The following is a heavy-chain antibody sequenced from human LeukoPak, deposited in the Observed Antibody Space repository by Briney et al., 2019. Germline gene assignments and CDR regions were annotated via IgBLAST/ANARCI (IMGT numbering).Heavy chain of an antibody. CDR2: ISGSGGSI. J-gene: IGHJ4*02. Sequence: GGSLRLSCAASGFTFSSYAMSWVRQAPGKGLEWVSAISGSGGSIYYADSVKGRFTISRDNAKNSLYLQMNSLRDEDTAVYYCARDSTWLEYYFDYWGQGTLVTVSS. CDR3: ARDSTWLEYYFDY. D-gene: IGHD6-19*01. V-gene: IGHV3-23*01. CDR1: GFTFSSYA.